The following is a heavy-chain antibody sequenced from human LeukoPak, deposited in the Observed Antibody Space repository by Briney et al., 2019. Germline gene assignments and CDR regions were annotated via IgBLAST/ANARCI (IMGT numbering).Heavy chain of an antibody. Sequence: SETLSLTCAVYGGSFSGYYWSWIRQPPGKGLEWIGEINHSGSTNYNPSLKSRVTMSLDTSKNQFSLKLSSVTAADTAVYYCARAAHSGSLAPFDYWGQGTLVTVSS. CDR3: ARAAHSGSLAPFDY. J-gene: IGHJ4*02. CDR2: INHSGST. D-gene: IGHD1-26*01. CDR1: GGSFSGYY. V-gene: IGHV4-34*01.